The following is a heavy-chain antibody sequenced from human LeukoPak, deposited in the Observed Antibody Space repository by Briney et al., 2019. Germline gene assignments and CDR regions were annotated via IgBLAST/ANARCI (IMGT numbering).Heavy chain of an antibody. CDR1: GYTFTGYY. CDR2: INPNSGGA. Sequence: ASVKVSCKASGYTFTGYYIHWVRQAPGQGLEWMGWINPNSGGAIYAQKFQGRVTVTRDTSISTAYMELSRLRSDDTAVYYCARTRPYDGSGYYFVGGDYYFDYWGQGTPVTVSS. J-gene: IGHJ4*02. D-gene: IGHD3-22*01. V-gene: IGHV1-2*02. CDR3: ARTRPYDGSGYYFVGGDYYFDY.